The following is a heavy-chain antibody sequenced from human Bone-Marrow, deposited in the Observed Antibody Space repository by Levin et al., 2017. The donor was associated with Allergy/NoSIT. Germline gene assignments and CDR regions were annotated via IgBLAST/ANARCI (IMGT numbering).Heavy chain of an antibody. V-gene: IGHV3-9*01. D-gene: IGHD4-17*01. Sequence: GGSLRLSCAASGFTFDDYAMSWVRQAPGKGLEWVSGLSWNSGNIGYADSVKGRFTISRDNAKNSLYLQINSLRPEDTALYYCARGIGGTVLEFYYYGMDVWGQGTTVTVSS. J-gene: IGHJ6*02. CDR1: GFTFDDYA. CDR3: ARGIGGTVLEFYYYGMDV. CDR2: LSWNSGNI.